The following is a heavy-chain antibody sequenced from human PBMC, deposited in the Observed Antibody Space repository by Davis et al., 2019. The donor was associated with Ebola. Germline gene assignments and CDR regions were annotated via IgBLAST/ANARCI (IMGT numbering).Heavy chain of an antibody. D-gene: IGHD3-10*01. V-gene: IGHV3-33*08. CDR1: GFTFSSYA. Sequence: GGSLRLSCAASGFTFSSYAMSWVRQAPGKGLEWVAVIWFDGSKTYYGDSVKGRCTISRDNSKNTVYLQMNSLRAEDTAVYYCARSLWPLGDYWGQGTLVTVSS. CDR3: ARSLWPLGDY. CDR2: IWFDGSKT. J-gene: IGHJ4*02.